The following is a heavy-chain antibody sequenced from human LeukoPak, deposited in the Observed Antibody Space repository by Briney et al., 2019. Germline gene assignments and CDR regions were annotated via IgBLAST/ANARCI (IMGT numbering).Heavy chain of an antibody. Sequence: PSETLSLTCAVYGGSFSGYYWSWIRQPPGKGLEWIGEINHSGSTNYNPSLKSRVTISVDTSKNQFSLKLSSVTAADTAVYYCASVLRYFDWLPYYFDYWGQEPWSPSPQ. V-gene: IGHV4-34*01. D-gene: IGHD3-9*01. J-gene: IGHJ4*01. CDR1: GGSFSGYY. CDR3: ASVLRYFDWLPYYFDY. CDR2: INHSGST.